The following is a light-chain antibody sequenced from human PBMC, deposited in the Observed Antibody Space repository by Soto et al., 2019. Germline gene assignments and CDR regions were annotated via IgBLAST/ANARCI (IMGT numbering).Light chain of an antibody. CDR1: ESVAMW. J-gene: IGKJ4*01. CDR3: QQYNSYSLT. Sequence: DVQMNQSPSTLSASDGDRVTITCRASESVAMWLAWYQQKPGKAPKLLIYDATTLESGVPSRFSGRSSGTEFTLTISSLQPDDFATYYCQQYNSYSLTFGGGTKVDIK. CDR2: DAT. V-gene: IGKV1-5*01.